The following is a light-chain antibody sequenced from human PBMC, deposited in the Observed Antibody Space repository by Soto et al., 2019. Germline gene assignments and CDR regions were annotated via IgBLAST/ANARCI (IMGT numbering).Light chain of an antibody. J-gene: IGLJ3*02. CDR1: SSNIGAGYD. CDR2: GNS. V-gene: IGLV1-40*01. CDR3: QSYDSSLSGSV. Sequence: QSVLTQPPSVSGAPGQRVTISCTGSSSNIGAGYDVHWYQQLPGTAPKLLIYGNSHRPSGVPDRFSGSKSGTSASLALTGLQAEDEADYYCQSYDSSLSGSVFGGGTKLTVL.